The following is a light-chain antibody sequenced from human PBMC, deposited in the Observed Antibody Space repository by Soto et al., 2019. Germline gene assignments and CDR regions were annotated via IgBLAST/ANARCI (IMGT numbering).Light chain of an antibody. J-gene: IGKJ1*01. V-gene: IGKV3-20*01. CDR2: GTS. CDR1: QSVSTRY. CDR3: QQYVNSLWT. Sequence: EMVLTQSPVTLSLSPGERATLSCRASQSVSTRYLAWYQQKPGQAPRLLIHGTSNRAAGIPDRFSGSGSGTDFTLIITRLEPEDFAVYYCQQYVNSLWTFGQGTKVDIK.